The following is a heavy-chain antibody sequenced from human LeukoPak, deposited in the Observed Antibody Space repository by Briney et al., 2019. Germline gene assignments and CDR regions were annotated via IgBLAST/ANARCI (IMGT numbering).Heavy chain of an antibody. J-gene: IGHJ3*02. V-gene: IGHV3-7*01. CDR1: GFTFSIYW. Sequence: GGSLRLSCAASGFTFSIYWMSWVRQAPGKGLERVANINQDGSQKYYVDSVKGRFTISRDNSENTLFLQMNSLGGEDTAVYYCARDKGTIWNSQNDPFDIWGQGTMVTVSS. CDR2: INQDGSQK. D-gene: IGHD1-7*01. CDR3: ARDKGTIWNSQNDPFDI.